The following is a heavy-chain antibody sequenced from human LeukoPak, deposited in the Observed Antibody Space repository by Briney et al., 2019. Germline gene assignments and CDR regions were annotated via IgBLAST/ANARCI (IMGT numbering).Heavy chain of an antibody. CDR3: YGAVAGDDFDS. CDR2: IKEDGSAK. D-gene: IGHD6-19*01. CDR1: GFTFSNYW. V-gene: IGHV3-7*01. Sequence: GGSLRLSCAASGFTFSNYWMGWVRQAPGKGLEGVANIKEDGSAKYYVDSVKGRFTIFRDNAKNSLYLRMNSLRAEDTAVYYCYGAVAGDDFDSWGQGTLVTVSS. J-gene: IGHJ4*02.